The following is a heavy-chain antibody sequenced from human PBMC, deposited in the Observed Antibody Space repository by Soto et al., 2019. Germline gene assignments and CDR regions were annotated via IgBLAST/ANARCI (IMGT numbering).Heavy chain of an antibody. D-gene: IGHD3-22*01. J-gene: IGHJ3*02. CDR3: ARGLPYYYDSSGYWGDAFDI. Sequence: ASVKVSSKASGSTFTGYYMHGVRQAPGQGLEWMGWINPNSGNTGYAQKFQGRVTMTRNTSISTAYMELSSLRSEDTAVYYCARGLPYYYDSSGYWGDAFDIWGQGTMVTVSS. CDR2: INPNSGNT. CDR1: GSTFTGYY. V-gene: IGHV1-8*02.